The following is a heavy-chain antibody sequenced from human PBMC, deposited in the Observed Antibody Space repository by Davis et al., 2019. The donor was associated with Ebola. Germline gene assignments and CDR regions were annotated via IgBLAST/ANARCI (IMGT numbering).Heavy chain of an antibody. J-gene: IGHJ4*02. CDR2: IRYDGSNK. V-gene: IGHV3-30*02. CDR1: GFTFSSYG. D-gene: IGHD3-9*01. CDR3: AKDGGVPYYESLTGFSYFDY. Sequence: GESLKISCAASGFTFSSYGMHWVRQAPGKGLEWVAFIRYDGSNKYYADSVKGRFTISRDHSKNTLYLQMNSLRAEDSAVFYCAKDGGVPYYESLTGFSYFDYWGQGTLVTVSS.